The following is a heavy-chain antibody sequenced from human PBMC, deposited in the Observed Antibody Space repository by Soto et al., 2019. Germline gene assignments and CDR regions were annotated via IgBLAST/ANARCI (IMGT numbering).Heavy chain of an antibody. J-gene: IGHJ4*02. Sequence: QVQLVQSGTEERKPGASVKVSCKALGYTFSTYAMHWVRRAPGQSLEWMGWFNGGNGNIKYSQKFEGRVTITTDTAASTAYMELNMLRSEDTGVYYCARGNVRGGCLDYWGQGTLVSVSS. D-gene: IGHD3-10*01. CDR3: ARGNVRGGCLDY. V-gene: IGHV1-3*05. CDR1: GYTFSTYA. CDR2: FNGGNGNI.